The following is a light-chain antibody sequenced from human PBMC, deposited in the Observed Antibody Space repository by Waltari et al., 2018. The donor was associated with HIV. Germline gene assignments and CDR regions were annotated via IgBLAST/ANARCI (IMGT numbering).Light chain of an antibody. CDR1: SSDIGGSNY. V-gene: IGLV2-8*01. CDR2: EVT. J-gene: IGLJ2*01. Sequence: QSTLTQPPSASGSPGQSVTISCTGTSSDIGGSNYFSWYQQHPGKAPKLIMTEVTKRPSGVPDRFSGSKSGNTASLTVSGLQADDEALYYCSSFAPTNKFYVLFGGGTTLTVL. CDR3: SSFAPTNKFYVL.